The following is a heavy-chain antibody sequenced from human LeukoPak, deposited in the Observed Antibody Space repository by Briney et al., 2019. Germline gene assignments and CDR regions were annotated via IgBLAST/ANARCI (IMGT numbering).Heavy chain of an antibody. V-gene: IGHV4-59*01. CDR2: IYYSGST. Sequence: PSETLSLTCNVSGGSISSYYWSWIRQPPGKGLEWIGYIYYSGSTNYNPPLKSRVTISVDTSKNQFSLKLSSVTAADTAVYYCARMIGWGARRYYYYYMDVWGKGTTVTISS. CDR1: GGSISSYY. J-gene: IGHJ6*03. CDR3: ARMIGWGARRYYYYYMDV. D-gene: IGHD1-26*01.